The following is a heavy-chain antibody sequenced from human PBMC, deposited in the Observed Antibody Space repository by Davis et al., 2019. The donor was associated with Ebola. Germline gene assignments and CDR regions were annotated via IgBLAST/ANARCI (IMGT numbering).Heavy chain of an antibody. CDR3: ATDRMSPLEGNWFHYYFDY. Sequence: GESLKIPCAASGFTFDDYAMHWVRQAPGKGLEWVSLISGDGGSTYYADSVKGRFTISRDNSKNSLYLQMNSLRAEDTAVYYCATDRMSPLEGNWFHYYFDYWGQGTLVTVSS. J-gene: IGHJ4*02. D-gene: IGHD3-9*01. CDR1: GFTFDDYA. CDR2: ISGDGGST. V-gene: IGHV3-43*02.